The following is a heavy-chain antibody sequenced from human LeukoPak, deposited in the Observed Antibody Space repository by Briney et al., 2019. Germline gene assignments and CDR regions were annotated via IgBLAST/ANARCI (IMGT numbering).Heavy chain of an antibody. CDR2: ISTTSSNI. J-gene: IGHJ4*02. D-gene: IGHD3-3*01. CDR3: SRDGGFWSAYPLDY. V-gene: IGHV3-48*02. Sequence: GGSLRLSCAVSGFTFTTYNMNWVRQAPGKGLEWVSYISTTSSNIYYADSVEGRFTISRDNAKNLLYLQMDSLRDEDTAVYYCSRDGGFWSAYPLDYWGQGTLVTVSA. CDR1: GFTFTTYN.